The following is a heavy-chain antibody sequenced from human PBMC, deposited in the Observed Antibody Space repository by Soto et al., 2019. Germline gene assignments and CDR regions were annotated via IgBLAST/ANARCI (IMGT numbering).Heavy chain of an antibody. CDR3: ARERGDSIDY. Sequence: QLQLQESGPGLVKPSETLSLTCTVSGGSISSSSYYWGWIRQPPGKGVEWIGTVYHSGRTYYKPSLKSPVTISVDTSKNQFSLKLKAVTAADTAIYYCARERGDSIDYWGQGTLVTVSS. J-gene: IGHJ4*02. D-gene: IGHD3-10*01. V-gene: IGHV4-39*01. CDR2: VYHSGRT. CDR1: GGSISSSSYY.